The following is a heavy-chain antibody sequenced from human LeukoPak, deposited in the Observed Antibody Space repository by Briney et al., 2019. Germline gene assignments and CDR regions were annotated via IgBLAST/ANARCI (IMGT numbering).Heavy chain of an antibody. CDR2: ISGSGGSI. V-gene: IGHV3-23*01. J-gene: IGHJ4*02. Sequence: GGSLRLSCAASGFTFSSYAMSWVRQAPGKGLEWVSAISGSGGSIYYADSVKGRFTISRDNSKNTLYLQMNSLRAEDTAVYYCARGIAVAAGIDYWGQGTLVTVSS. CDR1: GFTFSSYA. CDR3: ARGIAVAAGIDY. D-gene: IGHD6-19*01.